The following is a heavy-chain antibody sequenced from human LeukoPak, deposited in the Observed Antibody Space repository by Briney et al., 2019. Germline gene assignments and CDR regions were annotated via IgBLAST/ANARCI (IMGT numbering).Heavy chain of an antibody. CDR1: GFTFSSYE. CDR2: ISSSGSTI. J-gene: IGHJ5*02. V-gene: IGHV3-48*03. CDR3: ARGLGGSSGWYDWFDP. D-gene: IGHD6-19*01. Sequence: GGSLRLSCAASGFTFSSYEMNWVRQAPGKGLEWVSYISSSGSTIYYADSVKGRFTISRDNAKNSLYLQMNSLRAEDTAVYYCARGLGGSSGWYDWFDPWGQGTLVTVSS.